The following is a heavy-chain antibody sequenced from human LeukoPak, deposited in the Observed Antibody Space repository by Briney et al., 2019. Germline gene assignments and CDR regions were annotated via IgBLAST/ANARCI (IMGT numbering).Heavy chain of an antibody. CDR1: SGSISTSNYY. J-gene: IGHJ5*02. D-gene: IGHD3-10*01. CDR3: ARGGYYGSGNDFRFDP. Sequence: SETLSLTCTVSSGSISTSNYYWGWVRQPPGKALEWIGNIFYSGSTYYSPSLKSRVTISLDTSRNQFPLKLSSVTAADTAVYYCARGGYYGSGNDFRFDPWGQGTLVTVSS. CDR2: IFYSGST. V-gene: IGHV4-39*06.